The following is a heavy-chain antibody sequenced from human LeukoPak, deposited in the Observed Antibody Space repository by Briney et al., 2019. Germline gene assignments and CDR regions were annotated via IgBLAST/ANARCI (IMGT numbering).Heavy chain of an antibody. CDR2: IKQDGSEK. D-gene: IGHD6-19*01. CDR1: GFTFSSYW. CDR3: ARDGFMWLVGYYFDY. Sequence: GGSLRLSCAASGFTFSSYWMSWVRQAPGKALEWVANIKQDGSEKYYVDSVKGRFTISRDNAKNSLYLQMNSLRAEDTAVYYCARDGFMWLVGYYFDYWGQGTLVTVSS. J-gene: IGHJ4*02. V-gene: IGHV3-7*01.